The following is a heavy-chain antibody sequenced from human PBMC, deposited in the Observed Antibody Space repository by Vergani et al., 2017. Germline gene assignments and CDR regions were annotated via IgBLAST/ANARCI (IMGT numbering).Heavy chain of an antibody. J-gene: IGHJ4*02. V-gene: IGHV3-30*02. CDR2: IQFDGSNQ. D-gene: IGHD3-16*01. CDR1: GFTLSNYE. CDR3: AKHFRGWGIDY. Sequence: QVQLVESGGGVVQRGGSLRLSCATSGFTLSNYEMQCIRQGPGKGREFVAFIQFDGSNQYYADSVKGRFTLSRDFSKNTLYLQMNSLRTDDTATYYFAKHFRGWGIDYWGQGTQVIVSS.